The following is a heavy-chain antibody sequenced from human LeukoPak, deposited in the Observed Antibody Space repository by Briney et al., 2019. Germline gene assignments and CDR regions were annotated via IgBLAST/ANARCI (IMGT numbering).Heavy chain of an antibody. Sequence: PGGSLRLSCALSGITLSNYGMSWVRQAPGRGLGWVAGISDSGGSPKYAHSVKGGFTISRDNPKNTLYLQMNSLRVEDTAVYFCAKRGVVIRVILVGFHKEAYYFDSWGQGALVTVSS. CDR2: ISDSGGSP. D-gene: IGHD3-22*01. CDR3: AKRGVVIRVILVGFHKEAYYFDS. J-gene: IGHJ4*02. CDR1: GITLSNYG. V-gene: IGHV3-23*01.